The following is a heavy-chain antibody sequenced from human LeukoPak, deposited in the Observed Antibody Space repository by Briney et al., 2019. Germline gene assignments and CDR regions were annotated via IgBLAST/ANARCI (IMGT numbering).Heavy chain of an antibody. CDR1: GFTFSSYG. CDR2: IKQDGSEK. CDR3: ARDRVYSSGWYDY. Sequence: GGSLRLSCAASGFTFSSYGMHWVRQAPGKGLEWVANIKQDGSEKYYVDSVKGRFTISRDNAKNSLYLQMNSLRAEDTAVYYCARDRVYSSGWYDYWGQGTLVTVSS. D-gene: IGHD6-19*01. J-gene: IGHJ4*02. V-gene: IGHV3-7*03.